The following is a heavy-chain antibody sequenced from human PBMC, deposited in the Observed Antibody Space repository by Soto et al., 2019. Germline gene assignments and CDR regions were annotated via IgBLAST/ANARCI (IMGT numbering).Heavy chain of an antibody. J-gene: IGHJ4*02. D-gene: IGHD3-22*01. CDR2: IYYSGRT. CDR3: ARRHKYFFDSSWYSPMEVDSDH. CDR1: GGSITSSGYY. V-gene: IGHV4-39*01. Sequence: QLQVQESGPGLVKPSETLSLTCTVSGGSITSSGYYWGWIRQSPGKGLEWIGSIYYSGRTYYNPSPKGRVTIFVETSKNPFSLELRSCTAADTAVYFFARRHKYFFDSSWYSPMEVDSDHWGQGNLVTVSS.